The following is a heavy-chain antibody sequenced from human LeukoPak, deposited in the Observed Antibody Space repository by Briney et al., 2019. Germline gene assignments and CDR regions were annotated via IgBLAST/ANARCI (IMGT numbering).Heavy chain of an antibody. Sequence: GGSLRLSCAASGFTVNNNYMSWVREAPGKGLEWVSIIYSGGDTNYADSVKGRLTISRDNSKNTLFLQMNSLRADDTAVYYCARVDYGSGSYFDLWGQGTLVTVSS. D-gene: IGHD3-10*01. CDR3: ARVDYGSGSYFDL. CDR2: IYSGGDT. J-gene: IGHJ4*02. V-gene: IGHV3-66*01. CDR1: GFTVNNNY.